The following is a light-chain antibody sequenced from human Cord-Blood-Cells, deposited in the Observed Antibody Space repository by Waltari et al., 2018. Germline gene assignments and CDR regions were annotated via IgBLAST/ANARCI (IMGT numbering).Light chain of an antibody. CDR3: QQYNNWPRT. V-gene: IGKV3-15*01. Sequence: ELVITQSPATLSASPGERATLPCLASQNVSSNLAWYQQKPGQAPRLLIYGASTRATGIPARFSGSGSGTEFTLTISSLQSEDFAVYYCQQYNNWPRTFGQGTKVEIK. CDR1: QNVSSN. CDR2: GAS. J-gene: IGKJ1*01.